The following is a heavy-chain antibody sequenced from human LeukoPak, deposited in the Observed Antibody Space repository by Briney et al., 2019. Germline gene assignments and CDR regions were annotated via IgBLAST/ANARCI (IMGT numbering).Heavy chain of an antibody. Sequence: SETLSLTCTVSGYSISSGYYWGWIRQPPGKGLEWIGSIYRSGSTYYNPALKSRVTISVDTSKNQFALTLSSVTAADTAMYYCARVKRRYQVLKPLHETPSHYFDYWGQGTLVTVSS. CDR3: ARVKRRYQVLKPLHETPSHYFDY. CDR1: GYSISSGYY. CDR2: IYRSGST. V-gene: IGHV4-38-2*02. D-gene: IGHD2-2*01. J-gene: IGHJ4*02.